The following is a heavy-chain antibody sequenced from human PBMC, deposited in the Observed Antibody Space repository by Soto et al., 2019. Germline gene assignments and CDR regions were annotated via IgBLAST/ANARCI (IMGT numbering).Heavy chain of an antibody. CDR3: ARSHYDYIWGSYRPIDY. CDR2: IYYSGST. J-gene: IGHJ4*02. D-gene: IGHD3-16*02. CDR1: GGSISSSSYY. V-gene: IGHV4-39*01. Sequence: QLQLQESGPGLVKPSETLSLTCTVSGGSISSSSYYWGWIRQPPGKGLEWIGSIYYSGSTYSNPSLKRRVTISVDTSKNQCSLKLSSVTAADTAVYYCARSHYDYIWGSYRPIDYWGQGTLVTVSS.